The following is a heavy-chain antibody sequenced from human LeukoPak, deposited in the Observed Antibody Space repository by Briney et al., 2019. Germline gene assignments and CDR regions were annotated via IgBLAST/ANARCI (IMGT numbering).Heavy chain of an antibody. CDR2: ISGSGGST. Sequence: GGSLRLSCAASGFTFSSYAMSWVRQAPGKGLEWVSAISGSGGSTYYADSVKGRFTISRDNSKNPLYLQMNSLRAEDTAVYYCAKQASYYGSGSYSWFDPWGQGTLVTVSS. CDR1: GFTFSSYA. CDR3: AKQASYYGSGSYSWFDP. V-gene: IGHV3-23*01. J-gene: IGHJ5*02. D-gene: IGHD3-10*01.